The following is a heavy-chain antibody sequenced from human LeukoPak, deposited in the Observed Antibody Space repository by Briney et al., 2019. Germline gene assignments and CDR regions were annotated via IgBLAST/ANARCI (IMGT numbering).Heavy chain of an antibody. J-gene: IGHJ4*02. CDR1: GYTFTGCY. D-gene: IGHD3-10*01. CDR3: ARGPIGQRISDY. V-gene: IGHV1-2*02. CDR2: INPNSGGT. Sequence: ASVKVSCKASGYTFTGCYMHWVRQAPGQGLEWMGWINPNSGGTNYAQKFQGRVTMTRDTSISTAYMELSRLRSDDTAVYYCARGPIGQRISDYWGQGTLVTVSS.